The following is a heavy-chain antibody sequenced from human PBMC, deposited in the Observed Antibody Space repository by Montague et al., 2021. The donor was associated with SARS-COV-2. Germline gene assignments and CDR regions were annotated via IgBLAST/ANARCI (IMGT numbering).Heavy chain of an antibody. J-gene: IGHJ4*02. Sequence: SLRLSCAASKFSFSSYALHWVRQAPGKGLEWVAVISYVGSNQYYADSVKGRFTISRDNSKNTLYLQMSSLRAEDTAVYYCARPSYYDILAGNGCLEYWGQGTLVTVS. CDR1: KFSFSSYA. V-gene: IGHV3-30*04. D-gene: IGHD3-9*01. CDR2: ISYVGSNQ. CDR3: ARPSYYDILAGNGCLEY.